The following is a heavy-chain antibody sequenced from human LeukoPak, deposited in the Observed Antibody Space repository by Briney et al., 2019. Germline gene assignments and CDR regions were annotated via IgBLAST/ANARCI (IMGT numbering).Heavy chain of an antibody. D-gene: IGHD1-1*01. CDR3: ARDYNWNPPDY. Sequence: GGSLRRSCAASGFTFSSHWMHWVRQAPGKGLVWVSRINSDGSITTYAVSAQGRFTISRDNAKNTLYLQMNSLRVEDTAVYYCARDYNWNPPDYWGQGTLVTVSS. CDR2: INSDGSIT. CDR1: GFTFSSHW. J-gene: IGHJ4*02. V-gene: IGHV3-74*01.